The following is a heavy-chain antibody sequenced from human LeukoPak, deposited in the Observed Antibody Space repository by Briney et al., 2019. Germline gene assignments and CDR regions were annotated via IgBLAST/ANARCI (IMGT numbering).Heavy chain of an antibody. V-gene: IGHV1-69*13. Sequence: GASVKVSCKASGGTFSSYAISWVRQAPGQGLQWMGGIIPIFGTANYAQKFQGRVTITADESTSTAYMELNSLRSEDTAVYYCARSERLWFGDYYYYYMDVWGKGTTVTISS. CDR3: ARSERLWFGDYYYYYMDV. J-gene: IGHJ6*03. D-gene: IGHD3-10*01. CDR1: GGTFSSYA. CDR2: IIPIFGTA.